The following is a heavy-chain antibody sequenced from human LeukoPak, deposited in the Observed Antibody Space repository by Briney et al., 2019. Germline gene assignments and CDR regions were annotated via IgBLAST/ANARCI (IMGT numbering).Heavy chain of an antibody. J-gene: IGHJ5*02. Sequence: GGSLRLSCAASRFTFDAYGMAWVRQTPGKTLEWVSTISAGGGNTHYADSIKGRFTISRDNSRNILYLEMNSLRADDSATYYCTKDARPTYDEFDPWGQGTRVTVSS. CDR1: RFTFDAYG. CDR3: TKDARPTYDEFDP. V-gene: IGHV3-23*01. CDR2: ISAGGGNT. D-gene: IGHD5-12*01.